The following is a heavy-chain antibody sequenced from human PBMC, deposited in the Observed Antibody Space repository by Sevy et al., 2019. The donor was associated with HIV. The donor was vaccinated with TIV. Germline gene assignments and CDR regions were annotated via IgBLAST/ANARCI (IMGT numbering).Heavy chain of an antibody. V-gene: IGHV3-30*04. CDR3: ARMYITIFGVVRGYFDY. D-gene: IGHD3-3*01. CDR1: GFTFSSYA. Sequence: GGSLRLSCAASGFTFSSYAMHWVRQAPGKGLEWVAVISYDGSNKYYADSVKGRFTISRDNSKNTLYLQMNSLRAEDTAAYYCARMYITIFGVVRGYFDYWGQGTLVTVSS. J-gene: IGHJ4*02. CDR2: ISYDGSNK.